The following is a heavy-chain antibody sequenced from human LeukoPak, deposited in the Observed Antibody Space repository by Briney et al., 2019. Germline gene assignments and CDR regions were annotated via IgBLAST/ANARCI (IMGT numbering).Heavy chain of an antibody. CDR1: GGTSSSYA. Sequence: SVKVSCKASGGTSSSYAISWVRQAPGQGLEWMGGIIPIFGTANYAQKFQGRVTITTDESTSTAYMELSSLRSEDTAVYYCATAPGGPWFGEFIFDYWGQGTLVTVSS. CDR2: IIPIFGTA. J-gene: IGHJ4*02. CDR3: ATAPGGPWFGEFIFDY. D-gene: IGHD3-10*01. V-gene: IGHV1-69*05.